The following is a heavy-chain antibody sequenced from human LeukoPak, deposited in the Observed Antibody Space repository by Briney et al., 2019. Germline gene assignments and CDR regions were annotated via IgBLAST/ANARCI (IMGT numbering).Heavy chain of an antibody. Sequence: SETLSLTCTVSGGSISNCYWSWIRQPAGKGLELIGRIFPGGSTNYNPSLKSRVTMSVDTSKNQFSLKLSSVTAADTAVYYCARSRCTSISCASRGAFDIWGQGTMVTVSS. V-gene: IGHV4-4*07. CDR1: GGSISNCY. CDR2: IFPGGST. J-gene: IGHJ3*02. D-gene: IGHD2-2*01. CDR3: ARSRCTSISCASRGAFDI.